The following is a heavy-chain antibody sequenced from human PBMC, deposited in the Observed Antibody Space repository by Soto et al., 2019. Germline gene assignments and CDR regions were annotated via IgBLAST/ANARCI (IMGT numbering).Heavy chain of an antibody. Sequence: QVQLVQSGAEVKEPGDSVRVSCEASGYTFTAYYIHWVRQAPGQGLEWMGWINPKFGDTTYAQDFQGRVAMTRDMSMSTVYMDLIRLTSADTAIYYCARNMDYYYGPGSGNGHGFWGQGTTVTVFS. CDR1: GYTFTAYY. D-gene: IGHD3-10*01. J-gene: IGHJ6*02. CDR2: INPKFGDT. V-gene: IGHV1-2*02. CDR3: ARNMDYYYGPGSGNGHGF.